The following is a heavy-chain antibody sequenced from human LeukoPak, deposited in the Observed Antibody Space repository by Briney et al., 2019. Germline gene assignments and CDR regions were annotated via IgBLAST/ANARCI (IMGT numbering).Heavy chain of an antibody. V-gene: IGHV4-59*01. CDR1: GGSIGSFY. J-gene: IGHJ6*02. CDR2: VYYTGST. D-gene: IGHD3-10*01. CDR3: ARDSRYSYGSGGMDV. Sequence: SETLSLTCTVSGGSIGSFYWTWIRQTPRKGLEWIGSVYYTGSTNYNPSLKSRVTISIDISRSQFSLKLTSVTVADTAVYYCARDSRYSYGSGGMDVWGQGTTVTVSS.